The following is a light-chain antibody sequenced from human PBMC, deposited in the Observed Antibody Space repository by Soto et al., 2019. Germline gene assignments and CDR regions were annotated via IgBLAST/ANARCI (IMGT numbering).Light chain of an antibody. J-gene: IGLJ3*02. CDR2: EGT. CDR1: NNDVGNYKL. Sequence: QSALTQPASVSESPGQSITISCTGTNNDVGNYKLVSWFQHHLGKAPKLIIYEGTKRPSGVSNRFSASQSGNTASLTISGLQAEDEADYYCYSYAGTSTWVFGGGTKVTDL. CDR3: YSYAGTSTWV. V-gene: IGLV2-23*01.